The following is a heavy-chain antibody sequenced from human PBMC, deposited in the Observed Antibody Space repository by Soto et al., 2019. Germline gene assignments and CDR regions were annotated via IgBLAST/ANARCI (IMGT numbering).Heavy chain of an antibody. CDR2: IYYSGST. Sequence: PSETLSLTCTVSGGSISSYYWSWIRQPPGKGLEWIGYIYYSGSTNYNPSLKSRVTISVDTSKNQFSLKLSSVTAADTAVYYCARAANDYDFWSGYYLYSGQGTLVTVSS. CDR3: ARAANDYDFWSGYYLY. J-gene: IGHJ4*02. CDR1: GGSISSYY. D-gene: IGHD3-3*01. V-gene: IGHV4-59*01.